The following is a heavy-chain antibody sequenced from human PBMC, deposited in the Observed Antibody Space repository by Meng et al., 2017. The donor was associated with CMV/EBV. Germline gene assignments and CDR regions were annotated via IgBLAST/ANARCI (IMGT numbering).Heavy chain of an antibody. CDR3: ARGPMGSPKDY. Sequence: SETLSLTCAVYGGSFSGYYWSWIRQPPGKWLEWIGEINHSGSTNYNPSLKSRVTISVDRSKNQFSLKLSSVTAADTAVYYCARGPMGSPKDYWGQGTLVTVSS. CDR2: INHSGST. J-gene: IGHJ4*02. D-gene: IGHD3-10*01. CDR1: GGSFSGYY. V-gene: IGHV4-34*01.